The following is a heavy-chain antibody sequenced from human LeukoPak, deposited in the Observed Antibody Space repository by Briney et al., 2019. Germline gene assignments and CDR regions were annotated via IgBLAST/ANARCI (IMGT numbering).Heavy chain of an antibody. CDR2: IHSTGST. D-gene: IGHD3-10*01. Sequence: SETLSLTCSVSGGSISGYYWSWIRQPPGKGLEWIGYIHSTGSTDYNPSLKSRVTMSVDTSKNQFSLKLGSVTAADTAVYYCARHLDYYGPGSYEYWGQGTLVTVSS. J-gene: IGHJ4*02. CDR1: GGSISGYY. V-gene: IGHV4-59*08. CDR3: ARHLDYYGPGSYEY.